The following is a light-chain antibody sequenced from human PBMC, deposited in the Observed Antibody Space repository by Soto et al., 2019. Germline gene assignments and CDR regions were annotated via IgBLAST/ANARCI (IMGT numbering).Light chain of an antibody. J-gene: IGKJ5*01. CDR2: GAS. Sequence: EIVLTQSPGTLSLSPGERATLSCRASQSVSSTYLAWYQQKPGQAPRLLIYGASSRATGIPDRFIGSGSGTDFTLTISRREPEDVAVYYCQQYGSSPPITFGQGTRLEIK. V-gene: IGKV3-20*01. CDR1: QSVSSTY. CDR3: QQYGSSPPIT.